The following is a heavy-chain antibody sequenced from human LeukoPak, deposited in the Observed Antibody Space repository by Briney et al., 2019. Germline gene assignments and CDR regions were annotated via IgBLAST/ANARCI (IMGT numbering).Heavy chain of an antibody. J-gene: IGHJ5*02. V-gene: IGHV1-18*01. Sequence: GASVKVSCKASGYTFTSYGISWVRQAPGQGLEWMGWLSAYNGNTNYAQKLQGRVTMTTDTSTSTAYMELRSLRSDDTAVYYCAREGSSSWYTRDYNWFDPWGQGTLVTVSS. D-gene: IGHD6-13*01. CDR2: LSAYNGNT. CDR1: GYTFTSYG. CDR3: AREGSSSWYTRDYNWFDP.